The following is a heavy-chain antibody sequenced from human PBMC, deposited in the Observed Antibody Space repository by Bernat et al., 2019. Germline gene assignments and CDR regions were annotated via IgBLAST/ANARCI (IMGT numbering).Heavy chain of an antibody. CDR2: IYDGGST. CDR3: ASGDSGSKVGS. J-gene: IGHJ5*02. Sequence: QVQLQESGPGLVKPSQTLSLTCTVYGGSISSGGYSWSWIRQHPGRGLEWIGHIYDGGSTYYNPPLRSRITISVDTSNTKFSLVLSSVTAADTAVYHCASGDSGSKVGSWVQRTLVTVSS. V-gene: IGHV4-31*03. D-gene: IGHD3-22*01. CDR1: GGSISSGGYS.